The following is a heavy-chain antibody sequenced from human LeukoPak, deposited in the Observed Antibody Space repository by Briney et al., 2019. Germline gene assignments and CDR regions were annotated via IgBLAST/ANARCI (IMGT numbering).Heavy chain of an antibody. V-gene: IGHV3-11*01. CDR2: ISSSGSTI. CDR1: GFTFSDYY. Sequence: GGSLRLSCAASGFTFSDYYMSWVRQARGRGREWVSYISSSGSTIYYAHSVRGRYPISRDNAKNSLYLQMNSLRAEDTAVYYCARVRLWFGELNYYYYGMDVWGQGTTVTVSS. D-gene: IGHD3-10*01. J-gene: IGHJ6*02. CDR3: ARVRLWFGELNYYYYGMDV.